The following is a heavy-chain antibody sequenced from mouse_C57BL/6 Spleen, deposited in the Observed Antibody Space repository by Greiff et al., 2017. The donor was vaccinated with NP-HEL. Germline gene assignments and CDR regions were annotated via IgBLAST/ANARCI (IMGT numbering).Heavy chain of an antibody. Sequence: VQLQQSGAELVRPGTSVKVSCKASGYAFTNYLIEWVKQRPGQGLEWIGVINPGSGGTNYNEKFKGKATLTADKSSSTAYMQLSSLTSEDSAVYFCARGWPTEEPAWFAYWGQGTLVTVSA. CDR3: ARGWPTEEPAWFAY. CDR2: INPGSGGT. J-gene: IGHJ3*01. CDR1: GYAFTNYL. V-gene: IGHV1-54*01. D-gene: IGHD2-3*01.